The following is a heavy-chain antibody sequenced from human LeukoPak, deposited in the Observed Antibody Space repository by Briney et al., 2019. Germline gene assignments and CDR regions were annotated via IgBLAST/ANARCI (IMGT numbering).Heavy chain of an antibody. D-gene: IGHD6-13*01. CDR2: ISPGDSDT. V-gene: IGHV5-51*01. CDR3: ARRIAGGGVDY. Sequence: GESLKISCKASGYTFTSYWIGWVRQMPGKGLEWMGIISPGDSDTRYNPSFQGQVTISADKSISTAYLQWSSLKASDTAMYYCARRIAGGGVDYWGQGTLVTVSS. CDR1: GYTFTSYW. J-gene: IGHJ4*02.